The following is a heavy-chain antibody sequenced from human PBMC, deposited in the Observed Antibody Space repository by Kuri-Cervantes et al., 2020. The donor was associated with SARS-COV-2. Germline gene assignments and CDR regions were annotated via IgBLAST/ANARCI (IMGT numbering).Heavy chain of an antibody. CDR3: ARKDYGDEDDAFDI. CDR1: GFTFSSYS. J-gene: IGHJ3*02. V-gene: IGHV3-21*01. D-gene: IGHD4-17*01. Sequence: GESLKISCAASGFTFSSYSMNWVRQAPGKGLEWVSSISSSSSYIYYADSVKGRFTISRDNAKNSLYLQMNSLRAEDTAVYYCARKDYGDEDDAFDIWGQGTMVTVSS. CDR2: ISSSSSYI.